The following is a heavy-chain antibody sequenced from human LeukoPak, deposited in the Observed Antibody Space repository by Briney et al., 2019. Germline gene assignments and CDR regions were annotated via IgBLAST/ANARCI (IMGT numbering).Heavy chain of an antibody. CDR2: ITLSSSTI. Sequence: PGGSLRLSCVASGFNFNNYNMNWVRQAPGKGLEWVSYITLSSSTIYYADSVKGRFTISRDNAKNSVYLQMDSLRAEDTAVYYCARRGREMATISYFDYWGQGTLVTVSS. J-gene: IGHJ4*02. CDR3: ARRGREMATISYFDY. CDR1: GFNFNNYN. D-gene: IGHD5-24*01. V-gene: IGHV3-48*01.